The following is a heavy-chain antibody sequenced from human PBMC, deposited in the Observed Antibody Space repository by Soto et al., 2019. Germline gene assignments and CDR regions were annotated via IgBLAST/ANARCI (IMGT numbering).Heavy chain of an antibody. CDR1: GGSISSYY. J-gene: IGHJ6*02. Sequence: KPSETLSLTCTVSGGSISSYYWSWIRQPAGKGLEWIGRIYTSGSTNYNPSLKSRVTMSVDTSKNQFSLKLSSVTAADTAVYYCARQFLESGSYGMDVWGQGTTVTVSS. V-gene: IGHV4-4*07. CDR3: ARQFLESGSYGMDV. D-gene: IGHD3-3*01. CDR2: IYTSGST.